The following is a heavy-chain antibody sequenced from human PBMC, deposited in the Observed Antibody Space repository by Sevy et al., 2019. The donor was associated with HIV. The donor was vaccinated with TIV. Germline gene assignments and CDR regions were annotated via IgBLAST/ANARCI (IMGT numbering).Heavy chain of an antibody. V-gene: IGHV4-59*01. CDR1: GGSISSYY. Sequence: SETLSLTCTVSGGSISSYYWSWIRQPPGKGLEWIGYIYYSGSTNYNPSLKSRVTISVDTSKNQFSLKLSSVTAADTAVYYCARGLRFLGWQGGNWFDPWGQGTLVTVSS. CDR3: ARGLRFLGWQGGNWFDP. CDR2: IYYSGST. J-gene: IGHJ5*02. D-gene: IGHD3-3*01.